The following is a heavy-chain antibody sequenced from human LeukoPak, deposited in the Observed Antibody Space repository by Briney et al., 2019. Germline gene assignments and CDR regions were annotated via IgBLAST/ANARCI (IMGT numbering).Heavy chain of an antibody. V-gene: IGHV3-11*04. J-gene: IGHJ6*04. D-gene: IGHD3-10*01. CDR1: GFTFSDYY. CDR3: ASPVLLWFGELLFRPMDV. Sequence: GGSLRLSCAASGFTFSDYYMSWIRQAPGKGLEWVSYISSSGSTIYYADSVKGRFTISRDNAKNSLYPQMNSLRAEDTAVYYCASPVLLWFGELLFRPMDVWGKGTTVTVSP. CDR2: ISSSGSTI.